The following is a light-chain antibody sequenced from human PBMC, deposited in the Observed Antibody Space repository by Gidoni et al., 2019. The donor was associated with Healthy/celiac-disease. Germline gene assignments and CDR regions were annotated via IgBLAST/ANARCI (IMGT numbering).Light chain of an antibody. V-gene: IGLV6-57*03. CDR1: SGSIASNY. CDR3: QSYDSSHVV. CDR2: EDN. J-gene: IGLJ2*01. Sequence: NFMLTRPHSVSESPGKTVTISCTRSSGSIASNYVQWYQQRPGSAPTTVIYEDNQRPSGVPDRFSGSIDSSSNSASLTISGLKTEDEADYYCQSYDSSHVVVGGGTKLTVL.